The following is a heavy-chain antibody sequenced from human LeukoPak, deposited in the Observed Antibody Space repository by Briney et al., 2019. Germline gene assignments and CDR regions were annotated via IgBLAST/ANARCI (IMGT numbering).Heavy chain of an antibody. D-gene: IGHD3-22*01. V-gene: IGHV1-18*01. Sequence: ASVKVSCKASGYTFTSYGISWVRQAPGQGLEWMGWISAYNGNTNYAQKFQGRVTMTRDTSTSTVYMELSSLRSEDTAVYYCARVADYYDSSGYLFGAFDIWGQGTMVTVSS. CDR1: GYTFTSYG. CDR2: ISAYNGNT. J-gene: IGHJ3*02. CDR3: ARVADYYDSSGYLFGAFDI.